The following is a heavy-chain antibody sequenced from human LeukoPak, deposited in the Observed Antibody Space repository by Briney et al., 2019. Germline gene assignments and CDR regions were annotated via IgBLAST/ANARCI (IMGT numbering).Heavy chain of an antibody. CDR3: AKANPPTYYYGSGSYYNAYYFDY. CDR2: ISWNSGSI. D-gene: IGHD3-10*01. V-gene: IGHV3-9*01. Sequence: PGRSLRLSCAASGFTFDDYAMHWVRQAPGKGLEWVSGISWNSGSIGYADSVKGRFTISRDNAKNSLYLQMNSLRAEDTALYYCAKANPPTYYYGSGSYYNAYYFDYWGQGTLVTVSS. J-gene: IGHJ4*02. CDR1: GFTFDDYA.